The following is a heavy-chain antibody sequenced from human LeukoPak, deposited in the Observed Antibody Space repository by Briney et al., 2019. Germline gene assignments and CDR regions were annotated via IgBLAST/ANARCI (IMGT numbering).Heavy chain of an antibody. Sequence: PSETLSLTCTVSGGSIRSGSYYWSWIRQAAGKGLEWIGRVYTSGSTNYNPSLESRVTISVDTSKNQFSLKLSSVTAADTAVYYCAKNYYGSGRMDVCGKGTTVTISS. CDR1: GGSIRSGSYY. CDR3: AKNYYGSGRMDV. V-gene: IGHV4-61*02. D-gene: IGHD3-10*01. CDR2: VYTSGST. J-gene: IGHJ6*03.